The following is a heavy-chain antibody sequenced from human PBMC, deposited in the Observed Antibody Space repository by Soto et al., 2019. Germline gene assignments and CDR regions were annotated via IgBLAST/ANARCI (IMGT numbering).Heavy chain of an antibody. V-gene: IGHV1-18*01. J-gene: IGHJ4*02. CDR1: GYTFTSYG. CDR2: TSAYNGNT. CDR3: ARGTTVETGNS. D-gene: IGHD4-17*01. Sequence: QVQLVQSGAEVTKPGAAVKVSCKASGYTFTSYGISWVRQAPGQGLEWMRWTSAYNGNTNYAQTLPGIVTMTTYPSTSTAYMQLRSLRSHDTAVYYCARGTTVETGNSLGQGTLFTVSS.